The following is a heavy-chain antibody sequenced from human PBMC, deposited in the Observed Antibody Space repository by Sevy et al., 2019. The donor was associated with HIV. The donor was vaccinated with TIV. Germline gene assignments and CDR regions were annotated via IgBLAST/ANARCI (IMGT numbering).Heavy chain of an antibody. CDR1: GFTFSRYA. CDR3: ARDGLGGFAQTLDV. D-gene: IGHD3-16*01. V-gene: IGHV3-30*04. Sequence: GGSLRLSCAASGFTFSRYAMLWVRQAPGKGLDWVALISYDGNNQYYADSVKGRFTISRDNAKNILYLQMNSLGPEDTAVYYCARDGLGGFAQTLDVWGQGTTVTVSS. CDR2: ISYDGNNQ. J-gene: IGHJ6*02.